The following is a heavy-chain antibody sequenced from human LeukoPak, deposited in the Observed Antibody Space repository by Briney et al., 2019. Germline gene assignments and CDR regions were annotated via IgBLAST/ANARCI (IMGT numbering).Heavy chain of an antibody. J-gene: IGHJ4*02. Sequence: ASVKVSCKASGYTFTSYGISWVRQAPGQGLEWMGWISAYNGNTNYAQKLQGRVTMTTDTSTSTAYMELRSLRSDATAVYYCARGRYYDFWSGYSNFDYWGQGTLVTVSS. CDR2: ISAYNGNT. CDR3: ARGRYYDFWSGYSNFDY. D-gene: IGHD3-3*01. CDR1: GYTFTSYG. V-gene: IGHV1-18*01.